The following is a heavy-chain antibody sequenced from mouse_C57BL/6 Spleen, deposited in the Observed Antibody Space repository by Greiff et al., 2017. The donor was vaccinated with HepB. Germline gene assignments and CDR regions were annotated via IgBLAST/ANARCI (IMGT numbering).Heavy chain of an antibody. CDR1: GYTFTDYN. V-gene: IGHV1-18*01. CDR3: ARYDYGSRGDYFDY. D-gene: IGHD1-1*01. CDR2: INPNNGGT. J-gene: IGHJ2*01. Sequence: VQLQQSGPELVKPGASVKIPCKASGYTFTDYNMDWVKQSHGKSLEWIGDINPNNGGTIYNQKFKGKATLTVDKSSSTAYMELRSLTSEDTAVYYCARYDYGSRGDYFDYWGQGTTLTVSS.